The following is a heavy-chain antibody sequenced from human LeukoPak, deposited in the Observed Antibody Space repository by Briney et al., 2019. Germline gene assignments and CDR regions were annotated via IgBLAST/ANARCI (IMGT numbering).Heavy chain of an antibody. D-gene: IGHD1-1*01. CDR2: INSDGSST. V-gene: IGHV3-74*01. Sequence: GGSLRLSCAASGFTFNTYWMHWVRQAPGKGLVWVSRINSDGSSTSYADSVKGRFTISRDNAKNTLYLQMNSLRAEDTAVYYCTRVAYWNDDYFDYWGQGTLVTVSS. CDR1: GFTFNTYW. J-gene: IGHJ4*02. CDR3: TRVAYWNDDYFDY.